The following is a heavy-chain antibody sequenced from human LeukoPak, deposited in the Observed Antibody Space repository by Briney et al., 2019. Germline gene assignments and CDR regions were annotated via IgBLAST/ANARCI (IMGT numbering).Heavy chain of an antibody. J-gene: IGHJ4*02. CDR1: GGTFSSYA. Sequence: ASVKVSCKASGGTFSSYAISWVRQAPGQGLEWMGIINPSGGSTSYAQKFQGRVTMTRDTSTSTVYMELSSLRSEDTAVYYCARAEHCGGDCYSRYWGQGTLVTVSS. D-gene: IGHD2-21*02. V-gene: IGHV1-46*01. CDR2: INPSGGST. CDR3: ARAEHCGGDCYSRY.